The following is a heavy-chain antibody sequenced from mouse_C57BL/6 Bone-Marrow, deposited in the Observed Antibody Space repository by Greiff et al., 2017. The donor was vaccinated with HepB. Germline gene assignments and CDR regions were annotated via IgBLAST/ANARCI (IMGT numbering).Heavy chain of an antibody. V-gene: IGHV1-55*01. Sequence: VKLQQPGAELVKPGASVKMSCKASGYTFTSYWITWVKQRPGQGLEWIGDIYPGSGSTNYNEKFKSKATLTVDTSSSTAYMQLSSLTSEDSAVYYCAREYDYDGGFAYWGQGTLVTVSA. CDR2: IYPGSGST. CDR3: AREYDYDGGFAY. D-gene: IGHD2-4*01. CDR1: GYTFTSYW. J-gene: IGHJ3*01.